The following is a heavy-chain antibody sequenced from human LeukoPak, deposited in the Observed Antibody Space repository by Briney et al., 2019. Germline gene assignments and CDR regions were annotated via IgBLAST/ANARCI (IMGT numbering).Heavy chain of an antibody. V-gene: IGHV3-21*01. J-gene: IGHJ5*02. Sequence: GGSLRLSCAASGFTFSSYSMNWVRQTPGKGLEWVSSISSSSSYIYYADSVKGRFTISRDNAKNSLYLQMNSLRAEDTAVYYCAREESSSWYGGDWFDPWGQGTLVTVSS. CDR1: GFTFSSYS. CDR3: AREESSSWYGGDWFDP. D-gene: IGHD6-13*01. CDR2: ISSSSSYI.